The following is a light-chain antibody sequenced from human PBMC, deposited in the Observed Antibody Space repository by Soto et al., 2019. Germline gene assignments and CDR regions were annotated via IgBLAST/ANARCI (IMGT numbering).Light chain of an antibody. J-gene: IGKJ1*01. CDR1: QYIHTH. CDR2: GAS. Sequence: DIQMTQSPSSLSASVGDRVTITCRASQYIHTHLAWYQQKPGNSPKLLVYGASTLHSGVPSRFSASGSGTDFILTISSLQSDDVATYYCQAYDKAPWTFGPGTML. CDR3: QAYDKAPWT. V-gene: IGKV1-27*01.